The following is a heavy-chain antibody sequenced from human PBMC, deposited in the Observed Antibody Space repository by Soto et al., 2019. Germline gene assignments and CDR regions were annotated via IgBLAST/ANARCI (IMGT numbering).Heavy chain of an antibody. CDR2: IVVGSGNT. Sequence: QMQLVQSGPEVKKPGTSVKVSCKASGFTFTSSAVQWVRQARGQRLEWIGWIVVGSGNTNYAQKLQERVTITRDMSTSPAYMELSSLRSEDTAVYYCAAAGYYGSGPKYYYGMDVWGQGTTVTVSS. V-gene: IGHV1-58*01. CDR1: GFTFTSSA. J-gene: IGHJ6*02. CDR3: AAAGYYGSGPKYYYGMDV. D-gene: IGHD3-10*01.